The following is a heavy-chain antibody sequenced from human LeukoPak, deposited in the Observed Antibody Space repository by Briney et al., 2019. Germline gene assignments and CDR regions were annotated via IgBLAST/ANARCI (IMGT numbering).Heavy chain of an antibody. Sequence: PGGSLRLSCAASGFTVSSDYMSWVRQAPGKGLEWVSVIYSGGSTYYADSVKGRFTISRDNSKNTLYLQMNSLRAEDTAVYYCARVSNWNYFDYWGQGTLVTVSS. CDR3: ARVSNWNYFDY. D-gene: IGHD1-1*01. CDR1: GFTVSSDY. CDR2: IYSGGST. V-gene: IGHV3-66*01. J-gene: IGHJ4*02.